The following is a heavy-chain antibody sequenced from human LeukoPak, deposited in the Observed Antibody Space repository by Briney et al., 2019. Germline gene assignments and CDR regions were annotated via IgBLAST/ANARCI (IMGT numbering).Heavy chain of an antibody. Sequence: GGSLRLSCAASGFTFSSYIMNWVRQAPGKGLEWVSYISSSSTIYYADSVKGRSTISRDNAKNSLYLQMNSLRDEDTAVYYCARDTGYTGGDGTFDIWGQGTMVTVSS. CDR2: ISSSSTI. J-gene: IGHJ3*02. V-gene: IGHV3-48*02. CDR3: ARDTGYTGGDGTFDI. CDR1: GFTFSSYI. D-gene: IGHD6-13*01.